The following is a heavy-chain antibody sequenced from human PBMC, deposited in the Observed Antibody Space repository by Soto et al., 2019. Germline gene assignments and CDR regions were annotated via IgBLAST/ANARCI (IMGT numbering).Heavy chain of an antibody. J-gene: IGHJ4*02. Sequence: PSETLSLTCAVSGYSISSGYYWGWIRQPPGKGLEWIGSIYHSGSTYYNPSLKSRVTISVDTSKNQFSLKLSSVTAADTAVYYCAETKVSGGDWYYFDYWGQGTLVTV. V-gene: IGHV4-38-2*01. CDR2: IYHSGST. D-gene: IGHD2-21*02. CDR1: GYSISSGYY. CDR3: AETKVSGGDWYYFDY.